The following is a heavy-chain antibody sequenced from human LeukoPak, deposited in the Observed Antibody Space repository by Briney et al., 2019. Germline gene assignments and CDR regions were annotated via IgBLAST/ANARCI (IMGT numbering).Heavy chain of an antibody. CDR3: ARVVINFGPWGY. D-gene: IGHD3/OR15-3a*01. Sequence: ASVKVSCKASGHTFTSYYMHWVRQAPGQGLEWMGIINPSGGSTSYAQKFQGRVTMTRDTSTSTVYMELSSLRSEDTAVYYCARVVINFGPWGYWGQGTLVTVSS. V-gene: IGHV1-46*01. CDR1: GHTFTSYY. CDR2: INPSGGST. J-gene: IGHJ4*02.